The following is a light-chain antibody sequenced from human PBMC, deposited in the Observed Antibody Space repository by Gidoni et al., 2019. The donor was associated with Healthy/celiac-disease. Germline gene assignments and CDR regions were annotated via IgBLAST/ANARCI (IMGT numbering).Light chain of an antibody. CDR1: QGISNY. CDR3: QQYNSYPYT. J-gene: IGKJ2*01. V-gene: IGKV1-16*02. CDR2: AAS. Sequence: DIQMTLSPSSLSASVGDRVTITCRASQGISNYLAWFQQKPGKAPKSLIYAASSLQSGVPSKFSGSGSGTDFTLTISSLQPEDFDCQQYNSYPYTFGQGTKLEIK.